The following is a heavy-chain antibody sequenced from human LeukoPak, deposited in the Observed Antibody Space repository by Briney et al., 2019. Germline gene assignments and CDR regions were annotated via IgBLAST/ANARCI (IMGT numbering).Heavy chain of an antibody. CDR3: ARSGTLRGVISGMDV. Sequence: KSSETLSLTCSVSDGSMKSYHWSCIRQPAGKGLEWIGRIYTSGSTDYNPSLMSRVTMSVDTSKNQFSLKLRSMTAADTAVYYCARSGTLRGVISGMDVWGQGTTVTVSS. CDR2: IYTSGST. D-gene: IGHD3-10*01. CDR1: DGSMKSYH. J-gene: IGHJ6*02. V-gene: IGHV4-4*07.